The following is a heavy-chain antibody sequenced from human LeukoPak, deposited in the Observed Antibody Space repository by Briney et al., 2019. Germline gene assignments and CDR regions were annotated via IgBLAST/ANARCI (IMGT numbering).Heavy chain of an antibody. V-gene: IGHV3-23*01. Sequence: PGGSLRLSCAASGFTFSSYAMSWVRQAPGKGLEWVSAISGSGGSTYYADSVKGRFTFSRDNSKNTLYLQMNSLRAEDTAVYYCARDGGSGRGYYYYYGMDVWGQGTTVTVSS. CDR1: GFTFSSYA. J-gene: IGHJ6*02. CDR3: ARDGGSGRGYYYYYGMDV. D-gene: IGHD1-26*01. CDR2: ISGSGGST.